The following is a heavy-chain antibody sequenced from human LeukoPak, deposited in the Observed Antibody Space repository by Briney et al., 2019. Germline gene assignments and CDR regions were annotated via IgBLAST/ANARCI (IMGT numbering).Heavy chain of an antibody. CDR3: ARVWRQPRGWFDP. CDR2: IYYSGST. CDR1: GGSISSSSYY. D-gene: IGHD3-10*01. J-gene: IGHJ5*02. V-gene: IGHV4-39*07. Sequence: SETLSLTCTVSGGSISSSSYYWGWIRQPPGKGLEWIGSIYYSGSTYYNPSLKSRVTISVDTSKNQFSLKLSSVTAADTAVYYCARVWRQPRGWFDPWGQGTLVTVSS.